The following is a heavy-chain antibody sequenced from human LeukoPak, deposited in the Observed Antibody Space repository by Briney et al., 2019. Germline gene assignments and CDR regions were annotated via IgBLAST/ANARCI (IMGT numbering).Heavy chain of an antibody. Sequence: TSDTLSLTCAVYGGSFSGYYSGWTRQPPGKGLEWIGEINHNGRTNYNPSLKRRVTISVDTSKNQFSLKLSSVTAADTAVYYCARLDIAARRPNHRSYYYYMDVWGKGTTVTVSS. V-gene: IGHV4-34*01. J-gene: IGHJ6*03. CDR2: INHNGRT. CDR1: GGSFSGYY. CDR3: ARLDIAARRPNHRSYYYYMDV. D-gene: IGHD6-6*01.